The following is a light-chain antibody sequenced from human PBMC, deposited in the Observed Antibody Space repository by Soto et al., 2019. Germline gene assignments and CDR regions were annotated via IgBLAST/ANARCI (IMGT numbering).Light chain of an antibody. CDR1: QTISNF. CDR2: AAS. J-gene: IGKJ1*01. V-gene: IGKV1-39*01. CDR3: QQRHSAPWT. Sequence: DIQMTQSPSSLSASIGDRVTITCRASQTISNFLNWYQQKPGKAPKLLIYAASSLQSGVPSKFSGSGSWTDFTLTISGLQPEDFANYSCQQRHSAPWTFGQGTKVEIK.